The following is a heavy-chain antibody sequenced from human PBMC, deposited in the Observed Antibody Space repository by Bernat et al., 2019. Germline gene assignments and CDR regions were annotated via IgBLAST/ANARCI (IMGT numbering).Heavy chain of an antibody. CDR2: ISSNGGRT. CDR3: ARGVWGSYRFETRGAFDI. CDR1: GFTFSSYA. V-gene: IGHV3-64*01. J-gene: IGHJ3*02. D-gene: IGHD3-16*02. Sequence: EVQLVESGGGLVQPGGSLRLPCAASGFTFSSYAMHWVRQAPGKGLEYVSAISSNGGRTYYANSVKGRFTISRDNSKNTLYLQMGSLRAEDMAVYYCARGVWGSYRFETRGAFDIWGQGTMVTVSS.